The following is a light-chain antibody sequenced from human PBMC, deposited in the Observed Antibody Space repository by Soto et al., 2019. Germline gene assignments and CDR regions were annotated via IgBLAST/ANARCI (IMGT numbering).Light chain of an antibody. CDR2: EVS. CDR1: SSDVGGYNY. Sequence: QSVLTQPASVSGSPGQSITISCTGTSSDVGGYNYVSWYQQHPGKAPKLMIYEVSNRPSGVSNRLSGSKSGNTASLTISGLQAEDEADYYCSSYTSSSTYVFATGTKVTVL. V-gene: IGLV2-14*01. CDR3: SSYTSSSTYV. J-gene: IGLJ1*01.